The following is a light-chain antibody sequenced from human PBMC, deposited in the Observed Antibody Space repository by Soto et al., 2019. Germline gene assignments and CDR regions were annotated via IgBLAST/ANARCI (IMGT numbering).Light chain of an antibody. CDR3: HQYNSYHT. Sequence: DIQMTQSPSTLSAFVGDRVTITCRASQSVNSWLAWYQQRPGKAPKLLIYDASTLESGVPSRFSGSGSGTEFTLTISSLQPDDFATYYCHQYNSYHTFGGGTEVDIK. CDR2: DAS. CDR1: QSVNSW. V-gene: IGKV1-5*01. J-gene: IGKJ4*01.